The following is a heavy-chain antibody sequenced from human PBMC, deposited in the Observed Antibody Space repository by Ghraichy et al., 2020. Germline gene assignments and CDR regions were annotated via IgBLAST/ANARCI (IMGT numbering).Heavy chain of an antibody. CDR3: ARVNYWDDGTYYFDF. CDR1: GFTFSDYY. V-gene: IGHV3-11*06. CDR2: IGGTATYT. D-gene: IGHD1-1*01. J-gene: IGHJ4*02. Sequence: GGSLRLSCAASGFTFSDYYMTWIHQAPGEGLDWISYIGGTATYTTYADSVKGRFTISRDNAKNSMFLQMNSLRAEDTAVYFCARVNYWDDGTYYFDFWGQGTLVTVSS.